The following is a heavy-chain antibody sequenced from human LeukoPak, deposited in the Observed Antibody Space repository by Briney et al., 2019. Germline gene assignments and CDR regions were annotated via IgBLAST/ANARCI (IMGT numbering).Heavy chain of an antibody. CDR2: IYYSGST. CDR1: GGSISSYY. V-gene: IGHV4-59*08. D-gene: IGHD6-19*01. CDR3: ARRSGWYAGYFDL. Sequence: SETLSLTCTVSGGSISSYYWSWIRQPPGKGLEWIGYIYYSGSTNYNPSLKSRVTISVDTSKNQFSLKLSSVTAADTAVYYCARRSGWYAGYFDLWGRGTLVTVSS. J-gene: IGHJ2*01.